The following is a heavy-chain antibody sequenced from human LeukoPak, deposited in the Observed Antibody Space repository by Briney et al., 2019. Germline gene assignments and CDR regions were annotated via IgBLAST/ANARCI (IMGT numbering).Heavy chain of an antibody. CDR3: ARGQSRYFDWYLGFFDY. CDR1: GFPFSSH. Sequence: KTGGSLRLSCAASGFPFSSHMNWVRQAPGKGLEWVSSISSTSSYIYYADSVKGRFTISRDNAKNSLYLQMNSLRADDTAVYYCARGQSRYFDWYLGFFDYWGREPWSPSPQ. CDR2: ISSTSSYI. J-gene: IGHJ4*02. D-gene: IGHD3-9*01. V-gene: IGHV3-21*01.